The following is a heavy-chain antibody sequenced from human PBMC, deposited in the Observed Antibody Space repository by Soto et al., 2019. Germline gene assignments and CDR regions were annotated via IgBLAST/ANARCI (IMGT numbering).Heavy chain of an antibody. CDR3: ARLGGYPLRFDY. CDR1: GGSISSSSYY. D-gene: IGHD3-16*02. CDR2: IYYSGST. Sequence: QLQLQESGPGLVKPSETLSLTCTVSGGSISSSSYYWGWIRQPPGKGLEWIGSIYYSGSTYYNPSLKSRVTLSVDTSKNQCSLKLSSVTSADTAVYSCARLGGYPLRFDYWGQGTLVTVSS. J-gene: IGHJ4*02. V-gene: IGHV4-39*01.